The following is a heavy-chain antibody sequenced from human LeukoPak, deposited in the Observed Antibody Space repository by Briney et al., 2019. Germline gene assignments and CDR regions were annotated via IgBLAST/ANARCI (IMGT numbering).Heavy chain of an antibody. CDR2: ISYDGSNK. CDR3: AKKGGGSYLYDYYYGMDV. J-gene: IGHJ6*02. V-gene: IGHV3-30*18. D-gene: IGHD1-26*01. CDR1: GFTFSSYG. Sequence: PGRSLRLSCAASGFTFSSYGMHWVRQAPGKGLEWVAVISYDGSNKYYADSVKGRFTISRDNSKNTLYLQMNSLRAEDTAVYYCAKKGGGSYLYDYYYGMDVWGQGTTVTVSS.